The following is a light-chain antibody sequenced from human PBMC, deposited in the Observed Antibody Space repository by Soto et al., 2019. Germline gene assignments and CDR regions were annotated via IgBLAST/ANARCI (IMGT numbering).Light chain of an antibody. J-gene: IGLJ2*01. V-gene: IGLV2-14*01. CDR1: SSDVGGYNY. CDR2: EVS. Sequence: QSALTQPASVSGSPGQSITISCTGTSSDVGGYNYVSWYQQHPGKAPKLMIYEVSNRPSGVSNRYSGSKSGNTASLTISGLQAEDEADYYCSSYTSSPVVLGGGTKFTVL. CDR3: SSYTSSPVV.